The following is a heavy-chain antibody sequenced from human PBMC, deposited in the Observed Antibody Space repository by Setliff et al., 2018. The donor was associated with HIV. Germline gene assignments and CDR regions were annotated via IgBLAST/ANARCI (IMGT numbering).Heavy chain of an antibody. CDR3: TKKGPKGQWLVDLYFDS. CDR2: ISGSGGST. J-gene: IGHJ4*02. V-gene: IGHV3-23*01. D-gene: IGHD6-19*01. CDR1: GFIFNNYA. Sequence: AGGSLRLSCAASGFIFNNYAMSWVRQAPGKGLEWVSVISGSGGSTYVADSVKGRFTISRDNSENTLYLQMNSLRADDTAVYYCTKKGPKGQWLVDLYFDSWGQGTLVTVSS.